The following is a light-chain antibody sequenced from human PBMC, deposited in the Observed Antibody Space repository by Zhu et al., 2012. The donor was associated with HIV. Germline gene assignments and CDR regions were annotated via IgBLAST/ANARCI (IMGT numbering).Light chain of an antibody. Sequence: DIQLTQSPSFLSASVGDRVTITCRASQVISNFLAWYQQKPGKAPRLLMYGVSTLQNGVPSRFSGSGSGTTFTLTISSLQPEDFATYYCQHLTLYPTFGGGSRVEIK. V-gene: IGKV1-9*01. CDR3: QHLTLYPT. CDR1: QVISNF. J-gene: IGKJ4*01. CDR2: GVS.